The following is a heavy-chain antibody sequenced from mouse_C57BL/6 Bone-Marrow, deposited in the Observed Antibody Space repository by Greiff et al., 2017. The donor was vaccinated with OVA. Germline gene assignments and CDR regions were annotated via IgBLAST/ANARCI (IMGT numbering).Heavy chain of an antibody. CDR3: ARERQLRLRPLFDY. J-gene: IGHJ2*01. CDR1: GYTFTSYW. CDR2: IHPNSGST. D-gene: IGHD3-2*02. Sequence: QVHVKQPGAELVKPGASVKLSCKASGYTFTSYWMHWVKQRPGQGLEWIGMIHPNSGSTNYNEKFKSKATLTVDKSSSTACMQLSSLTSEDSAVYYWARERQLRLRPLFDYWGQGTTLTVSS. V-gene: IGHV1-64*01.